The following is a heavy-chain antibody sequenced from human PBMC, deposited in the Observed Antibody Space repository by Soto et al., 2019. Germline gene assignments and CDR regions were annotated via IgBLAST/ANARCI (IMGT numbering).Heavy chain of an antibody. CDR2: IYTTGSA. Sequence: SETLSLTCTVSGGSISDYYWSWIRQPAGKGLDWIGRIYTTGSANYNPSLKSRVTMSLDTSKNQFSLKLSSVTAADTAVYYCARDQFAISIIGGGNLGYFAHWGQGALVTVSS. CDR3: ARDQFAISIIGGGNLGYFAH. J-gene: IGHJ4*02. V-gene: IGHV4-4*07. D-gene: IGHD3-16*01. CDR1: GGSISDYY.